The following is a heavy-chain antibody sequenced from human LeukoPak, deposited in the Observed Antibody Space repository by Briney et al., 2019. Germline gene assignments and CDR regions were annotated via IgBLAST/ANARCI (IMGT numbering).Heavy chain of an antibody. Sequence: SETLSLTCTVSGGSISSSSYYWGWLRQPPGKGLEWIGSIYYSGSTNYNPSLKSRVTISVDKSKNQFSLKLSSVTAADTAVYYCARSLDTAMVTSAFDIWGQGTMVTVSS. CDR3: ARSLDTAMVTSAFDI. J-gene: IGHJ3*02. V-gene: IGHV4-39*07. CDR2: IYYSGST. CDR1: GGSISSSSYY. D-gene: IGHD5-18*01.